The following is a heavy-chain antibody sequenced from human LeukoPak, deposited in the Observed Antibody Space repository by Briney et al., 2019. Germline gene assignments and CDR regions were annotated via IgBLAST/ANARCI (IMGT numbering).Heavy chain of an antibody. CDR2: INHSGST. CDR1: GGSFSGYY. D-gene: IGHD3-22*01. J-gene: IGHJ4*02. CDR3: ARSNYDSSGFTGLDY. V-gene: IGHV4-34*01. Sequence: PSETLSLTCAVYGGSFSGYYWSWIRQPPGKGLEWIGEINHSGSTNYNPSLKSRVTISVDTSKNQFSLKLSSVTAADTAVYYCARSNYDSSGFTGLDYWGQGTLVTVSS.